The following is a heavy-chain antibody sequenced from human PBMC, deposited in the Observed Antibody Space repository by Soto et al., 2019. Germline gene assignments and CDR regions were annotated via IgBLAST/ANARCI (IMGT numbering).Heavy chain of an antibody. CDR2: IYYSGST. V-gene: IGHV4-59*01. CDR3: ARDPDALDY. J-gene: IGHJ4*02. CDR1: GGSISSYY. Sequence: QVQLQESGPGLVKPSETLSLTCTVSGGSISSYYWSWIRQPPGKGLEWIGYIYYSGSTNYNPSLKSRVTISVDTSKNQFSLKLSSVTAADTAVYYCARDPDALDYWGQGTLVTVSS.